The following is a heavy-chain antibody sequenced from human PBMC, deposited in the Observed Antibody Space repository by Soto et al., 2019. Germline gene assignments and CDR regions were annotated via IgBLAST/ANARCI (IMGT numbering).Heavy chain of an antibody. Sequence: ASETLSLTCTVSGGSISSYYWSWIRQPPGKGLEWIGYIYYSGSTNYNPSLKSRVTISVDTSKNQFSLKLSSVTAADTAVYYCARGVDSSGYYPFDYWGQGTLVTVSS. CDR2: IYYSGST. J-gene: IGHJ4*02. D-gene: IGHD3-22*01. V-gene: IGHV4-59*01. CDR1: GGSISSYY. CDR3: ARGVDSSGYYPFDY.